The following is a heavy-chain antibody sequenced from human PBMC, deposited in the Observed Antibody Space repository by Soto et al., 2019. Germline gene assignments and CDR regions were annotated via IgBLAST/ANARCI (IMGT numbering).Heavy chain of an antibody. CDR1: GGTFSSYT. V-gene: IGHV1-69*02. CDR2: IIPILGIA. D-gene: IGHD1-26*01. Sequence: SVKVSCKASGGTFSSYTISWVRQAPGQGLEWMGRIIPILGIANYAQKFQGRVTITADTSTSTAYMELRSLRSDDTAVYYCARSLELKDAFDIWGQGTMVTVSS. CDR3: ARSLELKDAFDI. J-gene: IGHJ3*02.